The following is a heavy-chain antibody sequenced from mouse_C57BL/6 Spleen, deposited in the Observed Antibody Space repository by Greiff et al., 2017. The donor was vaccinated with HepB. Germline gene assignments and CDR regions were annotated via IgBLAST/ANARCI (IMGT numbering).Heavy chain of an antibody. J-gene: IGHJ2*01. CDR2: ISDGGSYT. V-gene: IGHV5-4*01. CDR3: ARERGLLRYFDY. Sequence: DVKLVESGGGLVKPGGSLKLSCAASGFTFSSYAMSWVRQTPEKRLEWVATISDGGSYTYYPDNVKGRFTISRDNAKNNLYLQMSHLKSEDTAMYYCARERGLLRYFDYWGQGTTLTVSS. D-gene: IGHD2-3*01. CDR1: GFTFSSYA.